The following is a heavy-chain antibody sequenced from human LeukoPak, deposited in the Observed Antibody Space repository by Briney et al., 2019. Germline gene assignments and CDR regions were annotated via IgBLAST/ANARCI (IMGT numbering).Heavy chain of an antibody. CDR2: ISGSGGST. V-gene: IGHV3-23*01. J-gene: IGHJ4*02. CDR1: GFTFSSYA. CDR3: AKGYCSSTSCLYYFDY. Sequence: GGSLRLSCAASGFTFSSYAMSWVRQAPGKGLEWVSAISGSGGSTYYADSVKGRFTISRDNSKNTLYLQMNSLRAEDTAVYYCAKGYCSSTSCLYYFDYWGQGTLVTVSS. D-gene: IGHD2-2*01.